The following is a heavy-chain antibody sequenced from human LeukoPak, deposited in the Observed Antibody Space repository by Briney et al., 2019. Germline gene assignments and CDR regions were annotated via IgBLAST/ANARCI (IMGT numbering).Heavy chain of an antibody. CDR2: IWYDGSNQ. V-gene: IGHV3-33*01. CDR3: ARGRGIAVAGTDY. CDR1: GCTFSSYG. Sequence: GGSLRLSCAASGCTFSSYGMHWVRQAPGKGLEWVAVIWYDGSNQDYADSVKGRFTIFRDNTKNTLYLQMNSLRAEDTAVSYCARGRGIAVAGTDYWGQGTLVTVSS. J-gene: IGHJ4*02. D-gene: IGHD6-19*01.